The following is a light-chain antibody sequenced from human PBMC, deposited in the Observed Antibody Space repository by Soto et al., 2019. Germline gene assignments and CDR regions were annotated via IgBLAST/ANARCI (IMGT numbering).Light chain of an antibody. CDR2: DAS. CDR1: QSVTTY. J-gene: IGKJ1*01. V-gene: IGKV3-11*01. CDR3: HQRSNWPWT. Sequence: EIVLTQSPDTLSLSPGESATLSCRASQSVTTYLAWYQHKPGQAPRLLIYDASNRATGIPARFSGSGSGTDFTLTISSLEHEDFAVYYCHQRSNWPWTFGQGTKVDI.